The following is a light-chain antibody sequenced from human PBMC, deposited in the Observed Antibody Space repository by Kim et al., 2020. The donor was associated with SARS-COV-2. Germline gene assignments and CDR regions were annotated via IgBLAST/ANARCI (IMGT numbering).Light chain of an antibody. CDR2: KVS. V-gene: IGKV2-30*02. CDR1: QSLGHSDGNTY. CDR3: MQGTHWPLT. Sequence: SASISCRSSQSLGHSDGNTYLNWFQQRPGQSPRRLIYKVSYRDPRVPERFSGSGSGTDFTLKISRVEAEDIGVYYCMQGTHWPLTFGGGTKVDIK. J-gene: IGKJ4*01.